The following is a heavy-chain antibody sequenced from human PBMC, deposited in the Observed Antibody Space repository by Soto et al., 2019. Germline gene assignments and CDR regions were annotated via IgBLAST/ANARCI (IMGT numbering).Heavy chain of an antibody. CDR3: AKDLGIAVAGTRGYFQH. J-gene: IGHJ1*01. CDR2: ISYDGSNK. Sequence: QVQLVESGGGVVQPGRSLRLSCAASGFTFSSYGMHWVRQAPGKGLEWVAVISYDGSNKYYADSVKGRFTISRDNSKNTLYLQMNSLRAEDTAVYYCAKDLGIAVAGTRGYFQHWGQGTLVTVSS. CDR1: GFTFSSYG. V-gene: IGHV3-30*18. D-gene: IGHD6-19*01.